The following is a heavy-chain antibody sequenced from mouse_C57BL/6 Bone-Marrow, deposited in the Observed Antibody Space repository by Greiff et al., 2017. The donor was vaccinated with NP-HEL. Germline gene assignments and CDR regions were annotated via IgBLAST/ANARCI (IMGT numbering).Heavy chain of an antibody. J-gene: IGHJ3*01. CDR1: VYTFTSYW. D-gene: IGHD1-1*01. V-gene: IGHV1-55*01. CDR3: ARGGYGSSWAWFAY. Sequence: QVQLQQPGAELVKPGASVKMSCKASVYTFTSYWITWVKQRPGQGLEWIGDIYPGSGSTNYNEKFKSKATLTVDTSSSTAYMQLSSLTSEDSAVYYCARGGYGSSWAWFAYWGQGTLVTVSA. CDR2: IYPGSGST.